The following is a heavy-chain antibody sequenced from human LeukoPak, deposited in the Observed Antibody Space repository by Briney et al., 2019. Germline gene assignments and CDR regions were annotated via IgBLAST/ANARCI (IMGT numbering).Heavy chain of an antibody. CDR2: INAGNGNT. D-gene: IGHD1-26*01. CDR3: ARAWERLGVHSDY. CDR1: GYTFTSYA. Sequence: ASVKVSCKASGYTFTSYAMHWVRQAPGQRLEWMGWINAGNGNTKYSQKFQGRVTITRDTSASTAYMELSSLRSEDTAVYYCARAWERLGVHSDYWGQGTLVTVSS. V-gene: IGHV1-3*01. J-gene: IGHJ4*02.